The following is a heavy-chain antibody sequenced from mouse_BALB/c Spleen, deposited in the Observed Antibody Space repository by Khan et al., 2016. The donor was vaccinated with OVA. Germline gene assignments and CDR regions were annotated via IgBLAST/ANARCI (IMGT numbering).Heavy chain of an antibody. CDR1: GFSFSSYT. J-gene: IGHJ1*01. CDR2: ISSGSTYT. D-gene: IGHD2-1*01. V-gene: IGHV5-6-4*01. Sequence: EVELVESGGGLVNPGGSLKLSCAASGFSFSSYTMSWVRQTPEKRLEWVETISSGSTYTYYPDSVKGRVTISRDNAKNTLYLQMSRLQSEDTDRYYCTRDGNYAHRYFDVWGAGTTVTVSS. CDR3: TRDGNYAHRYFDV.